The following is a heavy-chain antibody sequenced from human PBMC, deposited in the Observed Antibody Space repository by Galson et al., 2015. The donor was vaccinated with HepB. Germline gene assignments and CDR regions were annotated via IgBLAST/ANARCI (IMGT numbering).Heavy chain of an antibody. V-gene: IGHV4-34*01. CDR1: GGSFSANY. J-gene: IGHJ3*01. CDR3: ARDGYCSGRNCPSASRRDGYDV. D-gene: IGHD2-15*01. CDR2: INHSGYT. Sequence: ETLSLTCAFYGGSFSANYWSCIRRSPGKGLEWIGEINHSGYTNYNPPLKRRVTMSVDASKNQFSLNLSSVTAADTAVYYCARDGYCSGRNCPSASRRDGYDVWGQGTMVIVSS.